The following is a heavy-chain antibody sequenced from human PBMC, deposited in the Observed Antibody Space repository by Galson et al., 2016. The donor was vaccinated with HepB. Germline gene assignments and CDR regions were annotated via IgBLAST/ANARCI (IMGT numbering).Heavy chain of an antibody. CDR2: ISGSGGRT. CDR3: AKDGYFASGSALYGMDV. Sequence: SLRLSCAGSGFIFSTYAMSWVRQAPGKGLEWVSGISGSGGRTYYADSVKGRFTISRDNSKNTVYLQMNSLRVEDTALYYCAKDGYFASGSALYGMDVWGQGTTVTVSS. J-gene: IGHJ6*02. D-gene: IGHD3-10*01. V-gene: IGHV3-23*01. CDR1: GFIFSTYA.